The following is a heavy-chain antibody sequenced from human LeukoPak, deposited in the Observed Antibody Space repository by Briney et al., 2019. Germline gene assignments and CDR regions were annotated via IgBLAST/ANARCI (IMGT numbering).Heavy chain of an antibody. CDR3: ARDTLWE. CDR1: GFTFSGYT. CDR2: ISFDGSNK. Sequence: PGGSLRLSCAVSGFTFSGYTMHWVRHAPGKGLEWVAVISFDGSNKYYGDSVKGRFTISRDNSKNTLYLQMNSLRPDDTAIYYCARDTLWEWGQGTLVTVCS. D-gene: IGHD1-26*01. V-gene: IGHV3-30-3*01. J-gene: IGHJ4*02.